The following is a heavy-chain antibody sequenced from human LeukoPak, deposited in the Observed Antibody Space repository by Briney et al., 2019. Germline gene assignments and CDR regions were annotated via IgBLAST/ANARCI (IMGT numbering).Heavy chain of an antibody. Sequence: SGTLSLTCTVSGGSISSYYWSWIRQPAGKGLEWIGRIYTSGSTSYNPSLKSRVTMSVDTSKNQFSLKLSSVTAADTAVYYCARDRYYDTSGRFEPWGQGTLVTVSS. CDR2: IYTSGST. J-gene: IGHJ5*02. D-gene: IGHD3-22*01. V-gene: IGHV4-4*07. CDR3: ARDRYYDTSGRFEP. CDR1: GGSISSYY.